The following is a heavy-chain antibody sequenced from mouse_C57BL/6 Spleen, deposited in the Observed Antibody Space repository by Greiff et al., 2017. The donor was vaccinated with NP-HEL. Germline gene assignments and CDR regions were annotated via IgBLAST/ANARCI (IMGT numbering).Heavy chain of an antibody. Sequence: QVQLKESGPGLVQPSQSLSITCTVSGFSLTSYGVHWVRQSPGKGLEWLGVIWSGGSTDYNAAFISRLSISQDTSKSQVFFKMNSLQADDTAIYYCARNRYYYGSLYYFDYWGQGTTLTVSS. CDR2: IWSGGST. CDR1: GFSLTSYG. V-gene: IGHV2-2*01. CDR3: ARNRYYYGSLYYFDY. D-gene: IGHD1-1*01. J-gene: IGHJ2*01.